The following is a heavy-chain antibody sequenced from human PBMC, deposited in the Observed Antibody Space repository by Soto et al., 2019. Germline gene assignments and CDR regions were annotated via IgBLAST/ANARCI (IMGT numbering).Heavy chain of an antibody. D-gene: IGHD3-16*01. CDR1: GFTLRNAW. CDR3: TTYDYVWEPLTRA. CDR2: IKSKTDGGTT. J-gene: IGHJ4*02. Sequence: EVQLVESGGGLVKPGGSLRLSFAASGFTLRNAWMSWVGRAPGKGLEWVGRIKSKTDGGTTDYAAPVKGRFTISRDDSKNTLYLQMNSLKTEDTAVYYCTTYDYVWEPLTRAGGQGTLVTVSS. V-gene: IGHV3-15*01.